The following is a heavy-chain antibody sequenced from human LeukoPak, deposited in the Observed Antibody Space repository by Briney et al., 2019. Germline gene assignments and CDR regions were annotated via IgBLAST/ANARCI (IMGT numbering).Heavy chain of an antibody. CDR1: EFTFSSYW. V-gene: IGHV3-74*01. D-gene: IGHD1-1*01. CDR2: ITGDGSGA. J-gene: IGHJ4*02. CDR3: ARFAVTTAGDY. Sequence: GGSLRLSCAASEFTFSSYWMHWVRQAPGKGLVWVSRITGDGSGANYADSVKGRFTISRDNAKNTLYLQMNGLRAEDTAVYYCARFAVTTAGDYWGQGTLVTVSS.